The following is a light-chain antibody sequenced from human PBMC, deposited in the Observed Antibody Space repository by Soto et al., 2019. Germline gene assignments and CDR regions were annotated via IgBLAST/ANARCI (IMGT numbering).Light chain of an antibody. J-gene: IGKJ2*01. CDR1: RAINNY. V-gene: IGKV1-39*01. Sequence: IPMTQSPSSLSASVGDRVTLTCRTSRAINNYVNWYQHHPGRVPKLLISSASILQTGVPSRFSACGSGTHFALTISNLQPEDVATYYCQQSYSTPPNFGQGTKLEI. CDR3: QQSYSTPPN. CDR2: SAS.